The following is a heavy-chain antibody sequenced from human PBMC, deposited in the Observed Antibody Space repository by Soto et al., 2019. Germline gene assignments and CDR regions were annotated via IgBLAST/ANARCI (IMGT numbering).Heavy chain of an antibody. D-gene: IGHD2-21*02. J-gene: IGHJ5*02. Sequence: EVQLVESGGGLVTPGGSLRLSCAASGFTFSSYSMNWVRQAPGKGLEWVSSISSSSSYIYYADSVKGRFTISRDNAKNSLYLQMNSLRAEDTAVYYCARGPHIVVVTASYWFDPWGHGTLVTVSS. CDR2: ISSSSSYI. CDR3: ARGPHIVVVTASYWFDP. CDR1: GFTFSSYS. V-gene: IGHV3-21*01.